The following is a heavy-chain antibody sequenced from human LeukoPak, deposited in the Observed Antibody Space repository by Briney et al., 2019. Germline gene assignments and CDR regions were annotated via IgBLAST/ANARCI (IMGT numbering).Heavy chain of an antibody. CDR1: GFTFNNYA. V-gene: IGHV3-23*01. CDR2: ISGSGGST. D-gene: IGHD3-22*01. J-gene: IGHJ5*02. Sequence: PGGSLRLSCAASGFTFNNYAMSWVRQAPGKGPEWLSAISGSGGSTTDTDSGKGRFTTSRDNSKSTLYLQMNSLRAEDTAIYYCAKIFHTDGYYLGEHLFDAWGQGTLVTVSS. CDR3: AKIFHTDGYYLGEHLFDA.